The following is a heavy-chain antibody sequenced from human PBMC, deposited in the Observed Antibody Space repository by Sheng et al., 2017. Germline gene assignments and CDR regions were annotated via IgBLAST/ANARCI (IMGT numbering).Heavy chain of an antibody. CDR2: SITMGPP. D-gene: IGHD1-26*01. Sequence: QVQLQESGPGLVKPSPAPVPSRALSLMTPSAVVITTGVGSASPQGRACSGLGTSITMGPPITSRPSKTRLTMSIDTSKNQLSLRLSSVTAADTAVYYCARHPGASFHIWGQGTMVTVSS. CDR1: MTPSAVVITT. J-gene: IGHJ3*02. CDR3: ARHPGASFHI. V-gene: IGHV4-30-4*01.